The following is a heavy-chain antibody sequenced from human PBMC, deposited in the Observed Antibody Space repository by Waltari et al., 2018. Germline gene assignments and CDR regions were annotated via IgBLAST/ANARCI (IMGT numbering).Heavy chain of an antibody. D-gene: IGHD3-10*01. J-gene: IGHJ4*02. Sequence: QVQLQQSGPGLVKPSETLSLTCSVSGGSIASYFWSWIRQPPGKGLEWIGYIYSSGTSNPNPSLNSRVTISVDKSKNQFSLKLSSVTAADTAVYYCARDRGLESRDGPEYYFDYWGQGTLVTVSS. CDR2: IYSSGTS. V-gene: IGHV4-59*01. CDR3: ARDRGLESRDGPEYYFDY. CDR1: GGSIASYF.